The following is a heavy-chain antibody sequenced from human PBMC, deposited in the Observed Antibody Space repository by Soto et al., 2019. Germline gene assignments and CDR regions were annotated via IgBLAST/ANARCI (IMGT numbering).Heavy chain of an antibody. CDR2: IYWDDDK. CDR1: GVSLSTSEVG. J-gene: IGHJ6*02. Sequence: QITLRESGPTLVKPTQTLTLTCTFSGVSLSTSEVGVAGIREPPGKTLEWLALIYWDDDKRYSPSLKSRLTITKATSKNQVVLTLTTMDPVDTATYVGAYSFGVAVMGYYHQAMDVWGPGTSVTVAS. CDR3: AYSFGVAVMGYYHQAMDV. V-gene: IGHV2-5*02. D-gene: IGHD3-3*01.